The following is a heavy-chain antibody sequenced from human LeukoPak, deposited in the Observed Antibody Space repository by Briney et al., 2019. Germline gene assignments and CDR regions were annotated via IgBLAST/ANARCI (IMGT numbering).Heavy chain of an antibody. CDR2: IYYSGST. CDR3: ARETIFGVGFIDY. D-gene: IGHD3-3*01. CDR1: GGSISSYY. J-gene: IGHJ4*02. Sequence: SETLSLTCTVSGGSISSYYWSWIRQPPGKGLEWIGYIYYSGSTNYNPSLKSRVTISVDTSKNQFSLKLSSVTAADTAVYYCARETIFGVGFIDYWGQGTLVTVSS. V-gene: IGHV4-59*01.